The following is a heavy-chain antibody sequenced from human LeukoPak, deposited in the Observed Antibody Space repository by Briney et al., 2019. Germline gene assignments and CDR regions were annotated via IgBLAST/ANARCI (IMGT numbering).Heavy chain of an antibody. V-gene: IGHV3-64*01. CDR1: GFTFSSYA. CDR3: ARDYLGIAVAGRYYYYYYYMDV. Sequence: GGSLRLSCAASGFTFSSYAMHWVRQAPGKGLEYVSAISSNGGSTYYANSVKGRFTISRDNSKNTLYLQMGSLRAEDMAVYYCARDYLGIAVAGRYYYYYYYMDVWGKGTTVTVSS. CDR2: ISSNGGST. J-gene: IGHJ6*03. D-gene: IGHD6-19*01.